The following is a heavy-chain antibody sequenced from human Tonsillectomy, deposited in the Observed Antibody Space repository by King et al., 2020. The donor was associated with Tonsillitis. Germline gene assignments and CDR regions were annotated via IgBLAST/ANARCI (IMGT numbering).Heavy chain of an antibody. CDR2: ISYDGSKK. V-gene: IGHV3-30*18. Sequence: VQLVESRGGVVQPGRSLRLSCAASGFTFSTYAMHWVRQAPGKGLEWVAFISYDGSKKFYADSVKGRCTISRDNSKTTLYLHMNSLRTEDTAVYYCAKEPYDSSAYYRSPGWGQGTLVTVSP. CDR1: GFTFSTYA. CDR3: AKEPYDSSAYYRSPG. D-gene: IGHD3-22*01. J-gene: IGHJ4*02.